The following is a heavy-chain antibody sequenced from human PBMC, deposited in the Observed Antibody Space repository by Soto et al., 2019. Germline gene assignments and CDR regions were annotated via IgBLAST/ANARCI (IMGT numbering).Heavy chain of an antibody. J-gene: IGHJ4*02. CDR3: ARARVRITMVRGVINSLLDY. Sequence: EASVKVSCKASGYTFTSYGISWVRQAPGQGLEWMGWISAYNGNTNYAQKLQGRVTMTTDTSTSTAYMELRSLRSDDTAVYYCARARVRITMVRGVINSLLDYWGQGTLVTVSS. CDR1: GYTFTSYG. D-gene: IGHD3-10*01. V-gene: IGHV1-18*01. CDR2: ISAYNGNT.